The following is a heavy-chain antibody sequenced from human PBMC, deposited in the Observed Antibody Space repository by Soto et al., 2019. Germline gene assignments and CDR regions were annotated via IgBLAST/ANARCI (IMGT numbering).Heavy chain of an antibody. V-gene: IGHV1-8*01. D-gene: IGHD3-16*01. CDR3: ARGRFRRTWFDP. Sequence: QVKLVQSGAEVKKPGASVKVSCKASGYTFSDYDINWVRQAAGQGLEWMGWMNPYSGNTGYAQKFQGRVIMTIDTSITTAYLELSSLTFEDTAIYYCARGRFRRTWFDPWGQGTLVTVSS. CDR1: GYTFSDYD. CDR2: MNPYSGNT. J-gene: IGHJ5*02.